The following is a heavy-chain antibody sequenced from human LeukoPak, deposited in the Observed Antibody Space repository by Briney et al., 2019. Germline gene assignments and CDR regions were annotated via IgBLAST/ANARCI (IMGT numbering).Heavy chain of an antibody. CDR3: ASAATSGTYNFDS. V-gene: IGHV4-34*01. J-gene: IGHJ4*02. CDR2: INHSGST. D-gene: IGHD1-26*01. Sequence: PWETLSLTCAVYGGSFSDYYWSRIRQPPGKGLEWIGEINHSGSTNYKPSLKSRVTISVDTSKNQFSLRLTSVTAADTAVYYCASAATSGTYNFDSWGQGTLVTVSS. CDR1: GGSFSDYY.